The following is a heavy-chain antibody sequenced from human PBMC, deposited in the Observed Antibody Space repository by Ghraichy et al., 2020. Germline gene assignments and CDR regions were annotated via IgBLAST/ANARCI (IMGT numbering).Heavy chain of an antibody. CDR3: ARGRSGWSTLDH. D-gene: IGHD6-19*01. V-gene: IGHV4-34*01. Sequence: SETLSLTCAVYGGSFSGYYWSWIRQLPGKGLAWIGEINHSGSTNYNPSLKSRVTISVDTSKNQFSLKLSSVTAADTAVYYCARGRSGWSTLDHWGQGTLVTVSS. CDR1: GGSFSGYY. J-gene: IGHJ4*02. CDR2: INHSGST.